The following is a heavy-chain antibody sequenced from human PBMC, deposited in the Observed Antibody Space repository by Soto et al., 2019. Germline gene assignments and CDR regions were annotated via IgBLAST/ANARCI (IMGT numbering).Heavy chain of an antibody. J-gene: IGHJ5*02. V-gene: IGHV4-4*02. Sequence: SETLSLTCAVSSGSISSSNWWSWVRQPPGKGLEWIWEIYHSGSTNYNPSLKSRVTISVDKSKNQFSLKLSSVTAADTAVYYCARRMVAATGDPNWFDPWGQGTLVTVSS. CDR2: IYHSGST. D-gene: IGHD2-15*01. CDR3: ARRMVAATGDPNWFDP. CDR1: SGSISSSNW.